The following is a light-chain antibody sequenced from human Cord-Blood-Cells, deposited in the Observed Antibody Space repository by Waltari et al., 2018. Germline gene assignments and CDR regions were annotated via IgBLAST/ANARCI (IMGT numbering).Light chain of an antibody. J-gene: IGLJ3*02. CDR1: VLAKKY. Sequence: SYELTQPSSVSVSPGQTARITCSGDVLAKKYARWFQQKPGQASVLVIYKDSERPSGIPELFSGSSSGTTVTLTISGAQVEDEADYYCYSAADNKLVFGGGTKLTVL. CDR2: KDS. V-gene: IGLV3-27*01. CDR3: YSAADNKLV.